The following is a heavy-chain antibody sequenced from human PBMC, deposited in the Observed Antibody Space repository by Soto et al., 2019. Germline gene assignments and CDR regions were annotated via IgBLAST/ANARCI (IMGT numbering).Heavy chain of an antibody. Sequence: PSETLSLTCTVSGGSISSRGFYWGWIRQPPGKGLEWIGRISYSGSSSYNASLKSRLTILTDTSKNQFSLKLTSVTAADTAVYYCARNEAGTMIDHWGQGTLVTVSS. CDR2: ISYSGSS. CDR3: ARNEAGTMIDH. J-gene: IGHJ4*02. CDR1: GGSISSRGFY. V-gene: IGHV4-39*01. D-gene: IGHD1-1*01.